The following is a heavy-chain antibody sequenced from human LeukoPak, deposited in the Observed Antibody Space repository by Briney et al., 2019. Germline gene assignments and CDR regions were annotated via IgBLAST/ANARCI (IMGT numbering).Heavy chain of an antibody. CDR3: ARGSPYYYDNNGYN. CDR1: GGSISSYY. V-gene: IGHV4-59*01. D-gene: IGHD3-22*01. J-gene: IGHJ4*02. Sequence: KPSETLSLTCTVSGGSISSYYWSWIRQPPGKGLEWIGYIYYSGSTNYNPSLKSRVTISIDTSKNQFSLKLSSVTAADTAVYYCARGSPYYYDNNGYNWGQGTLVTVSS. CDR2: IYYSGST.